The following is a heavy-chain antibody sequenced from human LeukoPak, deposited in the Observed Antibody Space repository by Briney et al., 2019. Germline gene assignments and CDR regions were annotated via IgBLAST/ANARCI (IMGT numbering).Heavy chain of an antibody. D-gene: IGHD6-13*01. CDR3: ARLVGSSWYHEVLFGRDY. Sequence: SETLSLTCTVSGGSISSSSYYWGWIRQPPGKGLAWIGTIHYRGNTYYNPSLKSRVAISVDTSKNQFSLKLTSVTAADTAMYYCARLVGSSWYHEVLFGRDYWGQGTLVTVSS. J-gene: IGHJ4*02. CDR1: GGSISSSSYY. V-gene: IGHV4-39*01. CDR2: IHYRGNT.